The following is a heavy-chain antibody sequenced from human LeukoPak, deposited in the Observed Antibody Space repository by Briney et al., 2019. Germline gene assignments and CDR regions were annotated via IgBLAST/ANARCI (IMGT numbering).Heavy chain of an antibody. CDR3: ARDGRATVTSPPRFVYYYYMDV. V-gene: IGHV4-59*01. Sequence: SETLSLTCTVSGGSISSYYWSWIRQPPGKGLEWIGYIYYSGSTNYNPSLKSRVTISVDTSKNQFSLKLSSVTAADTAVYYCARDGRATVTSPPRFVYYYYMDVWGKGTTVTVSS. CDR1: GGSISSYY. J-gene: IGHJ6*03. D-gene: IGHD4-17*01. CDR2: IYYSGST.